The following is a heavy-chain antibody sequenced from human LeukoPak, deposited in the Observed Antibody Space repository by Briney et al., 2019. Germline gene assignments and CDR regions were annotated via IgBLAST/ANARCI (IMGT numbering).Heavy chain of an antibody. D-gene: IGHD4-17*01. J-gene: IGHJ5*02. V-gene: IGHV4-34*01. Sequence: ETLSLTCAVYGGSFSGYYWSWIRQPPGKGLEWIGEINHSGSTNYDPSLKSRVTISIDTSKKQFSLKLGSVTAADTAVYYCARAHDYGDYKNWFDPWGQGTLVTVSS. CDR1: GGSFSGYY. CDR2: INHSGST. CDR3: ARAHDYGDYKNWFDP.